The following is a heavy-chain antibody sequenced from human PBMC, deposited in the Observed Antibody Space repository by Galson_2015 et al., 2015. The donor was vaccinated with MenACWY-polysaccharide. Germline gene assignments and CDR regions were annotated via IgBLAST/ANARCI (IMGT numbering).Heavy chain of an antibody. Sequence: SLRLSCAASGFTFSNYAMSWVRQAPGKGLEWVSTISGSGSSTYYAGSVKGRFTISRDNSKNTLSLQMNSLRVEDTAVYYCAKDNSNLYYYYGMDVWGQGTTVTVSS. V-gene: IGHV3-23*01. CDR1: GFTFSNYA. D-gene: IGHD4-23*01. J-gene: IGHJ6*02. CDR2: ISGSGSST. CDR3: AKDNSNLYYYYGMDV.